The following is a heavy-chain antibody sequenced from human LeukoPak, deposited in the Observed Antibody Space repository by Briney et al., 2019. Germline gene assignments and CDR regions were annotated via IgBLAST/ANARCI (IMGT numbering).Heavy chain of an antibody. V-gene: IGHV3-21*01. Sequence: GGSLRLSCTAPGFTFSTYSMNWVRQAPGKGLEWVSFIDTSGTYIYYGDSMKGRFTISRDNAKNSLYLQMNGLRAEDTAIYYCARGRSITLLRGVAMSDGFDIWGQGTMVAVSS. CDR1: GFTFSTYS. CDR2: IDTSGTYI. CDR3: ARGRSITLLRGVAMSDGFDI. J-gene: IGHJ3*02. D-gene: IGHD3-10*01.